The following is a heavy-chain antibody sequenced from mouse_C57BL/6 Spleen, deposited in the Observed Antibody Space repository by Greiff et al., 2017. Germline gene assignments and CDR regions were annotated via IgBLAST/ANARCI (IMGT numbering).Heavy chain of an antibody. Sequence: VQLQQSGPELVKPGASVKISCKASGYAFSSSWMNWVKQRPGKGLEWIGRIYPGDGDTNYNGKFKGKATLTADKSSSTAYMQLSSLTSEDSAVYSCARRGYEYDRYAMDYWGQGTSVTVSS. J-gene: IGHJ4*01. V-gene: IGHV1-82*01. CDR1: GYAFSSSW. CDR2: IYPGDGDT. CDR3: ARRGYEYDRYAMDY. D-gene: IGHD2-4*01.